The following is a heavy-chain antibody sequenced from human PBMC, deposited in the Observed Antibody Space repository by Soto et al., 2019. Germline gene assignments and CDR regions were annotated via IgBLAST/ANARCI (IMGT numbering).Heavy chain of an antibody. J-gene: IGHJ4*02. CDR3: ARWYNWNSRDPPYYFYY. D-gene: IGHD1-7*01. CDR1: GGTFSSYA. V-gene: IGHV1-69*13. CDR2: IIPIFGTA. Sequence: GASVKVSCKASGGTFSSYAISWVRRAPGQGLEWMGGIIPIFGTANYAQKFQGRVTITADESTSTAYMELSSLRSEDTAVYYCARWYNWNSRDPPYYFYYWGQRSLVTVSA.